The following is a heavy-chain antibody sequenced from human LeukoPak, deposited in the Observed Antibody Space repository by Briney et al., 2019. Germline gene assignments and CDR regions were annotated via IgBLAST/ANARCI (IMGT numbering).Heavy chain of an antibody. CDR1: GGSISSYY. CDR2: IYYSGST. Sequence: SETLSLTCTVSGGSISSYYWSWIGQPPGKGLEWIGYIYYSGSTNYNPSLKSRVTISVDTSKNQFSLKLSSVTAADTAVYYCARVAYDYVWGSYRYPLYFDYWGQGTPVTVSS. V-gene: IGHV4-59*01. J-gene: IGHJ4*02. CDR3: ARVAYDYVWGSYRYPLYFDY. D-gene: IGHD3-16*02.